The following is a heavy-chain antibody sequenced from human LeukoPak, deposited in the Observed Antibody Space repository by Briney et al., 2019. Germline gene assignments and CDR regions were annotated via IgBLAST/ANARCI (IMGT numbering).Heavy chain of an antibody. CDR3: ARGPTTMIVVVFDAFDI. CDR1: GYTFTSYA. Sequence: ASVKVSCKASGYTFTSYAMHWVRQAPGQRLEWMGWINGGNGYTKYSQKFQGRVTIARDTSATTAYMELGSLRSEDTAVYYCARGPTTMIVVVFDAFDIWGQGTMVTVSS. D-gene: IGHD3-22*01. V-gene: IGHV1-3*01. CDR2: INGGNGYT. J-gene: IGHJ3*02.